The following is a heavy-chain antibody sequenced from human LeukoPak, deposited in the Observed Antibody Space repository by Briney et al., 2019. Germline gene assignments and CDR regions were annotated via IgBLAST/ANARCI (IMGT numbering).Heavy chain of an antibody. D-gene: IGHD3-3*01. CDR3: VRHGSGGPDF. V-gene: IGHV5-51*01. J-gene: IGHJ4*02. CDR1: GYNLPNYW. CDR2: MFPGDSDT. Sequence: GESLKISCKGSGYNLPNYWIGWVRQTPGKGLEWMGIMFPGDSDTKYSPSFQGQVIISVDNSINTAYLQWNSLQASDTAMYYSVRHGSGGPDFWGQGTLVTVSS.